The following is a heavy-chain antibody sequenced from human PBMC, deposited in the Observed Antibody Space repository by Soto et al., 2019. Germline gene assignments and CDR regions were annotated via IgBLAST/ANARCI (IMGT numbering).Heavy chain of an antibody. V-gene: IGHV4-31*03. CDR2: IYDSGST. CDR3: AREEGGGYDHRWFDP. D-gene: IGHD5-12*01. Sequence: QVQLQESGPGLVKPSQTLSLTCTVSGGSISSSGYYWSWIRQHPGKGLEWIGYIYDSGSTYYNPSLKSRVTISVDTSKNQFSLKLSSVTVADTAVYYCAREEGGGYDHRWFDPWGQGTLVTVSS. CDR1: GGSISSSGYY. J-gene: IGHJ5*02.